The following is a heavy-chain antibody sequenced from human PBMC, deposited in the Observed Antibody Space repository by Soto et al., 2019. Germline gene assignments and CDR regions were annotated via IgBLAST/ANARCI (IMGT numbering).Heavy chain of an antibody. CDR3: ARENGAAAVSFDY. Sequence: GASVKVSCKASGYTFTGYYMHWVRQAPGQGLEWMGWINPNSGGTNYAQKFQGWVTMTRDTSISTAYMELSRLRSDDTAVYYCARENGAAAVSFDYWGQGTLVTVSS. V-gene: IGHV1-2*04. CDR2: INPNSGGT. D-gene: IGHD6-13*01. J-gene: IGHJ4*02. CDR1: GYTFTGYY.